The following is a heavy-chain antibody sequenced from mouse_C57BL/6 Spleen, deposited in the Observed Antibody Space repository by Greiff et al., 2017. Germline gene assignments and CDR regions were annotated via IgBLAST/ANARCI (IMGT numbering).Heavy chain of an antibody. CDR1: GYTFTSYW. Sequence: QVQLQQPGAELVKPGASVKLPCKASGYTFTSYWMHWVKQRPGQGLEWIGMIHPNSGSTNYNEKFKSKATLTVDKSSSTAYMQLSSLTSEDSAVYYCEREGSGPFAYWGQGTLVTVSA. CDR2: IHPNSGST. CDR3: EREGSGPFAY. V-gene: IGHV1-64*01. D-gene: IGHD3-2*02. J-gene: IGHJ3*01.